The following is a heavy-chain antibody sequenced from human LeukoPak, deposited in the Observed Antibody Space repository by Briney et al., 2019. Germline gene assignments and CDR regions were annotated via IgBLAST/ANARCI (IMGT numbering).Heavy chain of an antibody. J-gene: IGHJ4*02. Sequence: PSETLSLTCTVSGYSISSGYYWGWIRQPPGKGLEWIGSIYHSGSTYYNPSLKSRVTISVDTSKNQLSLKLSSVTAADTAVYYCAREREYQLLFLGWGQGTLVTVSS. D-gene: IGHD2-2*01. CDR2: IYHSGST. CDR1: GYSISSGYY. V-gene: IGHV4-38-2*02. CDR3: AREREYQLLFLG.